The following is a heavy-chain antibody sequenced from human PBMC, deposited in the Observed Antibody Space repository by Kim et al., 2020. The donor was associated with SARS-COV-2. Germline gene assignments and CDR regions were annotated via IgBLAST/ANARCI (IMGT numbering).Heavy chain of an antibody. V-gene: IGHV1-3*01. J-gene: IGHJ4*02. D-gene: IGHD1-1*01. CDR1: GYTFTSYA. CDR3: ASWGTVADFDY. Sequence: ASVKVSCKASGYTFTSYAMHWVRQAPGQRLEWMGWINAGNGNTKYSQKFQGRVTITRYTSASTAYMELSSLRSEETAVYYCASWGTVADFDYWGQGTLVTVSS. CDR2: INAGNGNT.